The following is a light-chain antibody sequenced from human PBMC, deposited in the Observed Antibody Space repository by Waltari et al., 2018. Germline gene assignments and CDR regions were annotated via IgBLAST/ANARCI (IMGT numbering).Light chain of an antibody. Sequence: QSVLTQPPSVSAAPGPRVTISCSGGSSNIGNNAFYWYRQFPGTAPKLPIYEDSERPSGIPCRFSGSKSGTSATLDITGLQAGDEADYYCGTWDSSLSGAVFGGGTHLTVL. V-gene: IGLV1-51*02. CDR3: GTWDSSLSGAV. CDR2: EDS. CDR1: SSNIGNNA. J-gene: IGLJ7*01.